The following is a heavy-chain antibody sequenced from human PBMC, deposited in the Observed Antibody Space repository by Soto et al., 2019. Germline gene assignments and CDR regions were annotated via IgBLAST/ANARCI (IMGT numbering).Heavy chain of an antibody. J-gene: IGHJ6*02. V-gene: IGHV1-46*01. CDR1: GYTFTSYY. CDR3: ARAGSSSSLYYYGMDV. Sequence: ASVKVSCKASGYTFTSYYMHWVRQAPGQGLEWMGIINPSGGSTSYAQKFQGRVTMTRDTSTSTVYMELSSLRFEDTAVYYCARAGSSSSLYYYGMDVWGQGTTVTVSS. CDR2: INPSGGST. D-gene: IGHD6-6*01.